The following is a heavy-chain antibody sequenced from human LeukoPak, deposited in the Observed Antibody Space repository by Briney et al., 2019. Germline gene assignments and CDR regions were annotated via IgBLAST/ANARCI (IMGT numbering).Heavy chain of an antibody. Sequence: KPSETLSLTCTVSGGSISSYYWSWIRQPPGKGLEWIGYIYYSGSTNYNPSLKSRVTISVDTPKNQFSLKLSSVTAADTAVYYCARDRQLAGAFDIWGQGTMVTVSS. J-gene: IGHJ3*02. CDR2: IYYSGST. CDR3: ARDRQLAGAFDI. CDR1: GGSISSYY. D-gene: IGHD6-6*01. V-gene: IGHV4-59*01.